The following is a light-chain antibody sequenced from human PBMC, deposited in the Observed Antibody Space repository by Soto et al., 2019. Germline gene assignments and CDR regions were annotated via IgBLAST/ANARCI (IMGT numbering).Light chain of an antibody. V-gene: IGKV1-5*01. CDR3: QEYNSYPVS. Sequence: DIQVTQSPATLSAFVGDRVTISCRARQSIGTWLAWYQQKPGKAPKLLIYDASTLESGVPSRFSGSGSGTEFTLTICCLQPEDVTTYYCQEYNSYPVSFGQGTRPEI. J-gene: IGKJ5*01. CDR1: QSIGTW. CDR2: DAS.